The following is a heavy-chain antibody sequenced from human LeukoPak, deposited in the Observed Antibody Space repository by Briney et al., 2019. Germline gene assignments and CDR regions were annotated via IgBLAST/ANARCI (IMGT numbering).Heavy chain of an antibody. D-gene: IGHD3-22*01. CDR1: GFTFSDYY. V-gene: IGHV3-11*01. CDR3: ARDIGRSGYFHPLRSAAYYFDY. Sequence: GGSLRLSCAASGFTFSDYYMSWIRQAPGKGLEWVSTISISVITIYYADSVKGRFTISRDNAKNSLYLQMNSLRAEDTAVYYCARDIGRSGYFHPLRSAAYYFDYWGQGTLVTVSS. CDR2: ISISVITI. J-gene: IGHJ4*02.